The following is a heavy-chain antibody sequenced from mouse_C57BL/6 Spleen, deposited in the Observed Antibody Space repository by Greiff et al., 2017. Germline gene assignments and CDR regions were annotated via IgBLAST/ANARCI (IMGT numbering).Heavy chain of an antibody. V-gene: IGHV1-52*01. J-gene: IGHJ3*01. CDR1: GYTFTSYW. CDR3: ARAGAKWDKGWFAY. Sequence: QVQLQQPGAELVRPGSSVKLSCKASGYTFTSYWMHWVKQRPIQGLEWIGNIDPSDSETHYNQKFKDKATLTVDKSSSTAYMQLSSLTSEDSAVYYCARAGAKWDKGWFAYWGQGTLVTVSA. CDR2: IDPSDSET. D-gene: IGHD4-1*01.